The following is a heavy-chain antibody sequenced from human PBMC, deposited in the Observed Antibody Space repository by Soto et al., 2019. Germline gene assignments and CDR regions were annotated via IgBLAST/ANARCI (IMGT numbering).Heavy chain of an antibody. Sequence: GASLKISCKASGYAFTSHGIHWVRQSPGQRLEWTGWINARNLNTQYSEKFQGRVTRTRDTSASTAYLELSSLRSEDRAVYYCERDQNDSSGYYPHYYYGMDVWGQQPTVTVSS. CDR1: GYAFTSHG. D-gene: IGHD3-22*01. V-gene: IGHV1-3*01. CDR3: ERDQNDSSGYYPHYYYGMDV. J-gene: IGHJ6*02. CDR2: INARNLNT.